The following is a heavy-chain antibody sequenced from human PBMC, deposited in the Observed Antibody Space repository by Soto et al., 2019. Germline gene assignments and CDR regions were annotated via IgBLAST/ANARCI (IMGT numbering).Heavy chain of an antibody. Sequence: SETLSLTCTVSAGSISSYYWSWIRQRPGKGPAWIGYIYYTGNSYYNPSLKSRISISVDTSKNQFSLNLSSVTVADTAVYYCARGPYAGWPLHYWGLGTGVTVSS. CDR2: IYYTGNS. D-gene: IGHD6-19*01. J-gene: IGHJ4*02. V-gene: IGHV4-59*06. CDR3: ARGPYAGWPLHY. CDR1: AGSISSYY.